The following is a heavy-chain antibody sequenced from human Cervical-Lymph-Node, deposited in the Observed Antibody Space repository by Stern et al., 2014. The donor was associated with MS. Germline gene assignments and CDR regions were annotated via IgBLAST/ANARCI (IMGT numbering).Heavy chain of an antibody. CDR3: ARLGYDSSGYLSAFDI. J-gene: IGHJ3*02. CDR2: IYPGDSDT. Sequence: EVQLVESGAEVKKPGESLKISCKGSGYSFTSYWIGWVRQMPGKGLEWMGIIYPGDSDTRYSPSFQGQVTISADKSISTAYLQWSSLKASDTAMYYCARLGYDSSGYLSAFDIWGQGTMVTVSS. CDR1: GYSFTSYW. V-gene: IGHV5-51*01. D-gene: IGHD3-22*01.